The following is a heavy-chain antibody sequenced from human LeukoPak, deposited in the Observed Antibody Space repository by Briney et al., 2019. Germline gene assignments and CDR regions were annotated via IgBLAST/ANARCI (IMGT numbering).Heavy chain of an antibody. Sequence: GGSLRLSCAASGFSFSSYEMNWVRRAPGKGLEWVSYISSSGSTKYYADSVKGRFTISRDNAKNTLYLQMNSLRAEDTAVYYCARGVKTIAARPPYFDYWGQGTLVTVSS. D-gene: IGHD6-6*01. CDR1: GFSFSSYE. CDR3: ARGVKTIAARPPYFDY. V-gene: IGHV3-48*03. J-gene: IGHJ4*02. CDR2: ISSSGSTK.